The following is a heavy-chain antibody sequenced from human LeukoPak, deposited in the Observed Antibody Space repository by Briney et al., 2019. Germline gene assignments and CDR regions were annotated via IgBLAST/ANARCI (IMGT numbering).Heavy chain of an antibody. Sequence: PGGSLRLSCAASGFTFSSYGMNWVRQAPGKGLEWVSSITSSSSYIYYADSVKGRFTISRDNAKNSLYLQMNSLRAEDTAVYFCASLFGYSDFFFHKWFDSWGQGTLVTVSS. D-gene: IGHD5-18*01. J-gene: IGHJ5*01. CDR2: ITSSSSYI. CDR3: ASLFGYSDFFFHKWFDS. V-gene: IGHV3-21*04. CDR1: GFTFSSYG.